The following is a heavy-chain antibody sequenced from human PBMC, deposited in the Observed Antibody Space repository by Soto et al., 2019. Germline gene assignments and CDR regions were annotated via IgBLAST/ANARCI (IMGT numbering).Heavy chain of an antibody. CDR1: GGSISSGGYY. D-gene: IGHD2-21*02. V-gene: IGHV4-31*03. CDR2: IYYSGST. CDR3: ARSAIVVVTAYFDY. Sequence: QVQLQESCPELVKPSQTLSLTCTVSGGSISSGGYYWSWIHQHPGKGLEWIGYIYYSGSTYYNPSLKSRVTISVDTTKNQFSLKLSSVTAADTAVYYCARSAIVVVTAYFDYWGQGTLVTVSS. J-gene: IGHJ4*02.